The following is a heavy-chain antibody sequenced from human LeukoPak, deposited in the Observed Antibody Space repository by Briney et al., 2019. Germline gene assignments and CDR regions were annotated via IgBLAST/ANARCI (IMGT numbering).Heavy chain of an antibody. CDR1: EFTFSNYW. Sequence: GGSLRLSCAASEFTFSNYWMHWARQAPGKGLVWVSRINGDGSSTTYADSVKGRFTISRDNAKNTLYLQMNSLRAEDTALYYCARSATGGYFDSWGQGTLVTVSS. J-gene: IGHJ4*02. CDR3: ARSATGGYFDS. V-gene: IGHV3-74*01. CDR2: INGDGSST. D-gene: IGHD3-22*01.